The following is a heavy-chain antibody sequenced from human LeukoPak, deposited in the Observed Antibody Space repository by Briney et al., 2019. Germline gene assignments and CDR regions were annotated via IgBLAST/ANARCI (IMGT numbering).Heavy chain of an antibody. D-gene: IGHD6-13*01. CDR1: GFTFSGFA. V-gene: IGHV3-11*03. CDR3: ARGVAAAGTRWFDP. J-gene: IGHJ5*02. CDR2: ISGSSGYT. Sequence: GGSLRLSCAASGFTFSGFAMTWIRQAPGKGLEWVSYISGSSGYTNYADSVKGRFTISRDNARNSLYLQMNSLRAEDTAVYYCARGVAAAGTRWFDPWGQGTLVTVSS.